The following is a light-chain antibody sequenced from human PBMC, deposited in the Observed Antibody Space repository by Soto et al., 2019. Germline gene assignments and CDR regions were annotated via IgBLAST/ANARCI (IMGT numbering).Light chain of an antibody. CDR3: KQYNGDLWT. J-gene: IGKJ1*01. CDR2: KAS. CDR1: QSFNNW. Sequence: DIQMTQSPSTLSASVGDRVTITCRASQSFNNWLAWYQQKPGKAPKLLIYKASSLESGVPSRFSGSASATAFTLTIISLQPDDVACYDCKQYNGDLWTFGQGTKVDIK. V-gene: IGKV1-5*03.